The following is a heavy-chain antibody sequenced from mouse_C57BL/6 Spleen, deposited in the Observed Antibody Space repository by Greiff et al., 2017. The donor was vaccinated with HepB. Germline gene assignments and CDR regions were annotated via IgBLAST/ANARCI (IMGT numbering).Heavy chain of an antibody. J-gene: IGHJ2*01. V-gene: IGHV1-50*01. Sequence: QVQLQQPGAELVKPGASVKLSCKASGYTFTSYWMQWVKQRPGQGLEWIGEIDPSDSYTNYNQKFKGKATLTVDKSSSTAYMQLSSLTSEDSAVYYCARNGLTGDYFDYWGQGTTLTVSS. CDR2: IDPSDSYT. CDR1: GYTFTSYW. D-gene: IGHD4-1*01. CDR3: ARNGLTGDYFDY.